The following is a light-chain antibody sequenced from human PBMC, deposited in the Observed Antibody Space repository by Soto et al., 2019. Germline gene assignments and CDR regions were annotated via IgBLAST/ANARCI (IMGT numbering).Light chain of an antibody. CDR2: DST. CDR3: QSYDNSHDWDVI. CDR1: SSNIGAGYA. V-gene: IGLV1-40*01. Sequence: QSVLTQPPSVSGAPGQRVTISCTGSSSNIGAGYAVHWYQQLPGTAPKLLISDSTNRPSGVPDRFSASKSGTTASLAITGLQAEDEAEYYCQSYDNSHDWDVIFGGGTKVTVL. J-gene: IGLJ2*01.